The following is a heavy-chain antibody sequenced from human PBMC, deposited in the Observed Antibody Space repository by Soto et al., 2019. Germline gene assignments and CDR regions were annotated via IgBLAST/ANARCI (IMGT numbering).Heavy chain of an antibody. V-gene: IGHV3-30*18. Sequence: QVQLVESGGGVVQPGRSLRLSCAASGFTISTYGMHWVRQAPGKGLEWVAVISYDGSNKYYADSVKGRFTISRDNSKNTLYLQMSSLRAEDTAVYYCAKGFSYSVIDYWGQGTLVTVSS. CDR3: AKGFSYSVIDY. CDR2: ISYDGSNK. D-gene: IGHD5-18*01. J-gene: IGHJ4*02. CDR1: GFTISTYG.